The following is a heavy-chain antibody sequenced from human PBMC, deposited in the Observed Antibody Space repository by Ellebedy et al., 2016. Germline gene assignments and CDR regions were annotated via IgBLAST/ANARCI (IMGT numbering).Heavy chain of an antibody. CDR1: GYTFTSYG. CDR3: ARDKNYYGSGNYYPYFDY. D-gene: IGHD3-10*01. J-gene: IGHJ4*02. V-gene: IGHV1-18*04. Sequence: ASVKVSCKASGYTFTSYGISWVRQAPGQGLEWMGWISAYNGNTKYTQKLQDRVTMTTDTSTSTAYMELTSLISDDTTVYYCARDKNYYGSGNYYPYFDYWGQGTLVTVSS. CDR2: ISAYNGNT.